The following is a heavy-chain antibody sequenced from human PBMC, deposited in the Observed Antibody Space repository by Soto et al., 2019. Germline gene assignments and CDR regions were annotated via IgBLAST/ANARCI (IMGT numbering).Heavy chain of an antibody. V-gene: IGHV3-73*01. CDR2: IRSKANSYAT. CDR3: TRHEYGSGYGMDV. CDR1: GFTFSGSA. J-gene: IGHJ6*02. D-gene: IGHD3-10*01. Sequence: GGSLRLSCAASGFTFSGSAMHWVRQASGKGLEWVGRIRSKANSYATAYAASVKGRFTISRDDSKNTAYLRMNSLKTEDTAVYYCTRHEYGSGYGMDVWGQGTTVTVSS.